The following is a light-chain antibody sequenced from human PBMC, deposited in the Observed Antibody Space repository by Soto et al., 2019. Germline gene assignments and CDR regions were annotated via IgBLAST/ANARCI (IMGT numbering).Light chain of an antibody. Sequence: QSVLTQPASVSGSRGQSITISCVGRNTDVGQDNSVSWYQQGPGKAPKLLIFEVTNRPSGVSSRFSGSRSANTASLTISGLQPDDEGDYFCVSYTDTDTLVFGTGTRSPS. CDR2: EVT. CDR1: NTDVGQDNS. CDR3: VSYTDTDTLV. V-gene: IGLV2-14*01. J-gene: IGLJ1*01.